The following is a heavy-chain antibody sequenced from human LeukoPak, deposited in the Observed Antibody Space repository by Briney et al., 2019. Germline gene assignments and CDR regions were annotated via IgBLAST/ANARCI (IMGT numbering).Heavy chain of an antibody. Sequence: SVKVSCKASGGTFSSYAISWVRQAPGQGLEWRGGIIPIFGTANYAQKFQGRVTITTDESTSTAYMELSSLRSEDTAVYYCARVNFGARIAAAGGYFDYWGQGTLVTVSS. CDR3: ARVNFGARIAAAGGYFDY. CDR1: GGTFSSYA. J-gene: IGHJ4*02. V-gene: IGHV1-69*05. D-gene: IGHD6-13*01. CDR2: IIPIFGTA.